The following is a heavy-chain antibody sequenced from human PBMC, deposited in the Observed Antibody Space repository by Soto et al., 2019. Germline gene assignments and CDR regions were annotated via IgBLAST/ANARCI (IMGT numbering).Heavy chain of an antibody. CDR3: ARNQLLPIEACWFDP. J-gene: IGHJ5*02. V-gene: IGHV1-69*13. CDR1: GGTFSSYA. Sequence: VASVKVSCKASGGTFSSYAISWVRQAPGQGLEWMGGIIPIFGTANYAQKFQGRVTITADESTSTAYMELSSLRSEDTAVYYCARNQLLPIEACWFDPWGQGTLVTVSS. CDR2: IIPIFGTA. D-gene: IGHD2-2*01.